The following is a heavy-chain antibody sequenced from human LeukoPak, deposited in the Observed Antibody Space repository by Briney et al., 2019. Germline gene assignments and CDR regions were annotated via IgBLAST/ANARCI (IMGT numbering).Heavy chain of an antibody. CDR1: GGTFSSYA. Sequence: GSSVKVSCKASGGTFSSYAITWVRQAPGQGLEWMGRIIPILGIANYAQKFQGRVTITADKSTSTAYMELSSLRSEDTAVYYCARPGYKKCYLDAFDIWGQGTMVTVSS. J-gene: IGHJ3*02. V-gene: IGHV1-69*04. CDR3: ARPGYKKCYLDAFDI. D-gene: IGHD5-24*01. CDR2: IIPILGIA.